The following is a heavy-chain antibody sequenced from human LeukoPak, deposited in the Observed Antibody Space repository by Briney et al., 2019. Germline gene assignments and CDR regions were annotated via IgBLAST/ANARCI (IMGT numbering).Heavy chain of an antibody. Sequence: PGGSLRLSCAASGFTFSSYAMSWVRQAPGKGLEWVSRINSDGSSTTYADSVKGRFTISRDNAKNSLYLQMNSLRAEDTALYYCAKDTSHVDTAMVFDYWGQGTLVTVSS. D-gene: IGHD5-18*01. CDR2: INSDGSST. V-gene: IGHV3-74*01. J-gene: IGHJ4*02. CDR3: AKDTSHVDTAMVFDY. CDR1: GFTFSSYA.